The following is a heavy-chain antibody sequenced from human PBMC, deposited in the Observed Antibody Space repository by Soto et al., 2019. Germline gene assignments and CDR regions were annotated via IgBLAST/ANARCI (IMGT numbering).Heavy chain of an antibody. CDR3: ARRYSSAFDI. D-gene: IGHD6-13*01. CDR1: GDSISSYY. CDR2: IYYSGST. V-gene: IGHV4-59*08. J-gene: IGHJ3*02. Sequence: SETLSLTCTVSGDSISSYYWICIRQPPGKGLEWIGYIYYSGSTNYNPSLKSRVTISVDTSKNQFSLKLSSVTAADTAVYYCARRYSSAFDIWGQGTMVPVSS.